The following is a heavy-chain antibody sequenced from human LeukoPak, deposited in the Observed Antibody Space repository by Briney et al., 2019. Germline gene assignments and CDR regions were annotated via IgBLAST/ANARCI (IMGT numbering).Heavy chain of an antibody. CDR1: GFTFSSYA. CDR2: ITGGGST. D-gene: IGHD3-9*01. V-gene: IGHV3-23*01. CDR3: ATSITIFDYGMDV. J-gene: IGHJ6*02. Sequence: GGSLRLSCAASGFTFSSYAMSWVRQAPGKGLEWVSAITGGGSTFYADSVRGRFTISRDNSKNTLCLQMNSLRAEDTAVYYCATSITIFDYGMDVWGQGTTVTVSS.